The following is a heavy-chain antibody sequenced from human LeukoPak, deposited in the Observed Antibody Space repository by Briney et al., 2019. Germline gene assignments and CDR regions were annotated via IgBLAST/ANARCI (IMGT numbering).Heavy chain of an antibody. J-gene: IGHJ4*02. D-gene: IGHD1-7*01. V-gene: IGHV5-51*01. CDR3: ARGRDGTTMPFLDY. Sequence: GESLKISCKGSGYSFPSYWIGWVRQMPKRGLEWVGIIYPDDSDTRYSPSFQGQVTISADKSITTAYLQWSSLKASDTAMYYCARGRDGTTMPFLDYWGQGTLVTVSS. CDR1: GYSFPSYW. CDR2: IYPDDSDT.